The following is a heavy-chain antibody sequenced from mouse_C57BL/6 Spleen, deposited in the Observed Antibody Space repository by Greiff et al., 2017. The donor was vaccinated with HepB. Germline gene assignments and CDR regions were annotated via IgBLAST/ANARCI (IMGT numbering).Heavy chain of an antibody. CDR3: ARQDYGNYVHFDY. CDR1: GFTFSSYG. D-gene: IGHD2-1*01. CDR2: ISSGGSYT. J-gene: IGHJ2*01. Sequence: DVKLVESGGDLVKPGGSLKLSCAASGFTFSSYGMSWVRQTPDKRLEWVATISSGGSYTYYPDSVKGRFTISRDNAKNTLYLQMSSLKSEDTAMYYCARQDYGNYVHFDYWGQGTTLTVSS. V-gene: IGHV5-6*02.